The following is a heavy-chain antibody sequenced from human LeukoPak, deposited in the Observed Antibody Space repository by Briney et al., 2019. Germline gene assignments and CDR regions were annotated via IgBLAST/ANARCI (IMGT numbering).Heavy chain of an antibody. CDR1: GGSISSSNW. D-gene: IGHD5-18*01. Sequence: SGTLSLTCAVSGGSISSSNWWSWVRQPPGKGLEWIGEIYHSGSTNYNPSLKSRVTISVDKSKNQFSLKLSSVTAADTAVYYCARDRVGTAMVYYYGMDVWGQGTTVTVSS. CDR3: ARDRVGTAMVYYYGMDV. V-gene: IGHV4-4*02. CDR2: IYHSGST. J-gene: IGHJ6*02.